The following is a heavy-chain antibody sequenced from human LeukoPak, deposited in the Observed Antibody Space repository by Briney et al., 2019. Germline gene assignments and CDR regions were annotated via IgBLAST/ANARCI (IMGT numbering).Heavy chain of an antibody. Sequence: GGSLRLSCAPSGFTFSSYWMHWVRQAPGKGLVWVSLINSYGSSTSYADSVKGRFTISRENPTNTLYLHMNSPRDADTAVYYCARDKDGAVTTGDSWGPRTPVTASS. J-gene: IGHJ4*02. CDR3: ARDKDGAVTTGDS. CDR2: INSYGSST. V-gene: IGHV3-74*01. CDR1: GFTFSSYW. D-gene: IGHD4-17*01.